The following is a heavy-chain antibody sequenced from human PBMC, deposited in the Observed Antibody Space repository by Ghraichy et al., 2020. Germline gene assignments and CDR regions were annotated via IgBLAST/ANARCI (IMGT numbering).Heavy chain of an antibody. CDR2: ISFTGGAA. CDR3: ARDRSSSGLRAY. D-gene: IGHD6-19*01. Sequence: GGSLRLSCAASGFTFSNYAMNWFRQAPAKGLEWVSSISFTGGAAFYADSVKGRFAISRDNSKNTVSLQMNNLRAEDTAVYYCARDRSSSGLRAYWGQGTLVRVSS. J-gene: IGHJ4*02. CDR1: GFTFSNYA. V-gene: IGHV3-23*01.